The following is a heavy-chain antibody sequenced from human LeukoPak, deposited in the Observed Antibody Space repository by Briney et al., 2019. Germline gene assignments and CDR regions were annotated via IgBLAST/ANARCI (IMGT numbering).Heavy chain of an antibody. CDR3: ARASFDYYDSSGYYYDPHILYDY. D-gene: IGHD3-22*01. V-gene: IGHV1-8*03. CDR2: MNPNSGNS. Sequence: GASVKVSCKTSGYTFTRNDINWVRQATGQGLEWMGWMNPNSGNSGYAQKFQGRVTITRDNSISTAYMELSSLRSEDTAVYYCARASFDYYDSSGYYYDPHILYDYWGQGTLVTVSS. CDR1: GYTFTRND. J-gene: IGHJ4*02.